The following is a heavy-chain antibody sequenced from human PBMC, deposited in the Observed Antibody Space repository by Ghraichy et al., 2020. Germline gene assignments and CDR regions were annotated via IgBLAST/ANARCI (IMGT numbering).Heavy chain of an antibody. V-gene: IGHV1-58*01. D-gene: IGHD2-2*01. CDR1: GFTFTSSA. CDR2: IVVGSGNT. Sequence: SVKVSCKASGFTFTSSAVQWVRQARGQRLEWIGWIVVGSGNTNYAQKFQERVTITRDMSTSTAYMELSSLRSEDTAVYYCAAEVHCSSTSCSDNWFDPWGQGTLVTVSS. CDR3: AAEVHCSSTSCSDNWFDP. J-gene: IGHJ5*02.